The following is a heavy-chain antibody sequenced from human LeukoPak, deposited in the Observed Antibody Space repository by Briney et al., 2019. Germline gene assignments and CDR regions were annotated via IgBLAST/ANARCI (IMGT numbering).Heavy chain of an antibody. V-gene: IGHV1-2*06. CDR1: GYTFTGYY. J-gene: IGHJ6*03. D-gene: IGHD4-17*01. CDR2: INANSGDT. Sequence: ASVKVSCKASGYTFTGYYMHWVRQAPGQGLEWMGRINANSGDTMYAQNFQGRVTMTRDTSISTALMELSSLRFDDTAVYYCARDSVTVATPYMDVWGKGTTVTVSS. CDR3: ARDSVTVATPYMDV.